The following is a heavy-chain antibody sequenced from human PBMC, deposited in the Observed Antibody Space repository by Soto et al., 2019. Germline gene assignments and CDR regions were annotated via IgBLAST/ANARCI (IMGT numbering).Heavy chain of an antibody. J-gene: IGHJ5*02. CDR3: TTDSLVLRFLEWAFDP. Sequence: EVQLVESGGGLVKPGGSLRLSCAASGFTFSNAWMSWVRQAPGKGLEWVGRIKSKTDGGTTDYAAPVKGRFTISRDDSKNMLYLQMNSLTTEDTAVYYCTTDSLVLRFLEWAFDPWGQGTLVTVSS. CDR1: GFTFSNAW. V-gene: IGHV3-15*01. CDR2: IKSKTDGGTT. D-gene: IGHD3-3*01.